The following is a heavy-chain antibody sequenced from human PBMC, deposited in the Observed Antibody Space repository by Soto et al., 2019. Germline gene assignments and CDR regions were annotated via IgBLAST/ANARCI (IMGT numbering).Heavy chain of an antibody. V-gene: IGHV4-31*03. Sequence: SETLSLTCTVSGGSISSGGYYWSWIRQHPGKGLEWIGYIYYSGSTYYNPSLKSRVTISVDTSKNQFSLKLSSVTAADTAVYYCARTGVVSRSIDYWGQGTLVTVSS. J-gene: IGHJ4*02. D-gene: IGHD6-6*01. CDR3: ARTGVVSRSIDY. CDR1: GGSISSGGYY. CDR2: IYYSGST.